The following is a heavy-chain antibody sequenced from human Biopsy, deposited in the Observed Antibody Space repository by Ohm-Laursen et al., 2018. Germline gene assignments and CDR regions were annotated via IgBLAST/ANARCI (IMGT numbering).Heavy chain of an antibody. CDR1: GYSVTNDYY. CDR2: IYYDGIT. J-gene: IGHJ6*02. CDR3: ARVAGGYAYYYGMDV. D-gene: IGHD5-12*01. V-gene: IGHV4-38-2*02. Sequence: PGTLSLTCTVSGYSVTNDYYWGWIRQPPGKGLEWTGNIYYDGITYYNPSLKSRVAMSVDTSKNQFSLRLTSVTAADTAVYYCARVAGGYAYYYGMDVWGQGTTVIVSS.